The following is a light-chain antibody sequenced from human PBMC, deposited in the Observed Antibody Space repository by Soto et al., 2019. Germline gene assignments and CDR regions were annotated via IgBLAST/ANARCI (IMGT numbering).Light chain of an antibody. CDR3: QQYGTTLLT. CDR2: GAS. Sequence: EIVLTQSPGTLSLSPGERATLSCRASQSITNNFLAWYQQKPGQAPRLLISGASSRATGIPDRFSGSGSGTDFTLSISRLGPEDFAVYFCQQYGTTLLTFGGGTKVEI. CDR1: QSITNNF. V-gene: IGKV3-20*01. J-gene: IGKJ4*01.